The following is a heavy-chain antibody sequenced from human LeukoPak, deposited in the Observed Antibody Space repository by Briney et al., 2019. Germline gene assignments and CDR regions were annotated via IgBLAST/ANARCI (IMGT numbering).Heavy chain of an antibody. CDR2: ISAYNGNT. V-gene: IGHV1-18*01. CDR3: ARERDYDILTGRGPYYYYYMDV. D-gene: IGHD3-9*01. J-gene: IGHJ6*03. Sequence: ASVKVSCKASGYTFTSYGISWVRQAPGQGLEWMGWISAYNGNTNYAQKLQGRVTMTRDTSISTAYMELSRLGSDDTAVYYCARERDYDILTGRGPYYYYYMDVWGKGTTVTISS. CDR1: GYTFTSYG.